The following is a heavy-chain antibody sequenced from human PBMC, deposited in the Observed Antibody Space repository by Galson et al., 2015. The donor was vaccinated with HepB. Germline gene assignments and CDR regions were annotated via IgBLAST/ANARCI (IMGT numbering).Heavy chain of an antibody. Sequence: SLRLSCAASGFTVSSNYMSWVRQAPGKGLEWVSAISGSGGGTYYADSVKGRFTISRDNSKDTLYLQMNSLRAEDTAVYYCAKDIYDSGIWYFDLWGRGTLVTVSS. CDR2: ISGSGGGT. V-gene: IGHV3-23*01. CDR3: AKDIYDSGIWYFDL. J-gene: IGHJ2*01. D-gene: IGHD3-10*01. CDR1: GFTVSSNY.